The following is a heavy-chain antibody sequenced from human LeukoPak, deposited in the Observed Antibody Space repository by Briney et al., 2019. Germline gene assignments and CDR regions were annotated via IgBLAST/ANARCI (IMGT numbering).Heavy chain of an antibody. CDR3: ARHRLEMASTHDAFDL. CDR1: GGSITSHY. J-gene: IGHJ3*01. V-gene: IGHV4-59*08. D-gene: IGHD5-24*01. CDR2: MFYTGRT. Sequence: SETLSLTCTVSGGSITSHYWSWIRQPPGKRLEWIGYMFYTGRTNYSPSLNSRVTISVDTSKKQFSLKLSSVTAADTAVYFCARHRLEMASTHDAFDLWGQGQWSPSLQ.